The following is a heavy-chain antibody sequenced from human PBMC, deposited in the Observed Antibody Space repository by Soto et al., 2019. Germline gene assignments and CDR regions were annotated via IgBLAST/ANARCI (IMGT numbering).Heavy chain of an antibody. V-gene: IGHV4-34*01. CDR3: VRGPYNYNPRYFDY. Sequence: PSETLSLTCTVSGGSFSGYFWTWIRQPPGKGLEWLAEINHSGITNYNPSVESRVSMSVDTSKNQFSLRWYSVTAADTAVYYCVRGPYNYNPRYFDYWGQGTLVTFSS. J-gene: IGHJ4*02. D-gene: IGHD1-20*01. CDR2: INHSGIT. CDR1: GGSFSGYF.